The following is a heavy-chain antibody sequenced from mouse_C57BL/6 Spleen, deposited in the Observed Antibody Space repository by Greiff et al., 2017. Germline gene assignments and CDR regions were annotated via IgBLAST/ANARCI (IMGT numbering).Heavy chain of an antibody. CDR1: GYAFSSYW. J-gene: IGHJ1*03. D-gene: IGHD4-1*01. CDR2: IYPGDGDT. V-gene: IGHV1-80*01. CDR3: ARLTGTNWYFDV. Sequence: QVQLQQSGAELVKPGASVKISCKASGYAFSSYWMNWVKQRPGKGLEWIGQIYPGDGDTNYNGKFKGKATLTADKSSSTAYMQLSSLTSEASAVYFCARLTGTNWYFDVWGTGTTVTVSS.